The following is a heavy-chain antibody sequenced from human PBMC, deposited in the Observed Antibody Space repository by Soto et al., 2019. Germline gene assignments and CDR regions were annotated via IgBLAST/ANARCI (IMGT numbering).Heavy chain of an antibody. J-gene: IGHJ4*02. V-gene: IGHV2-5*02. D-gene: IGHD3-22*01. Sequence: QITLKESGPTLVKPTQTLTLTCTFSGFSLSTSEVGVGWIRQPPGKALEWLALIYWDDDKTYSPSLKSRLSITKDTSKKQVVLTMPNLDPVDTATYYCAHQGDYYDNTGFYYWGQGALVTVSS. CDR3: AHQGDYYDNTGFYY. CDR1: GFSLSTSEVG. CDR2: IYWDDDK.